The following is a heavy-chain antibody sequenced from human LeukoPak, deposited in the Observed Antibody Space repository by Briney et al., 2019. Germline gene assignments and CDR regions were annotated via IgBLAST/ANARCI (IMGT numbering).Heavy chain of an antibody. D-gene: IGHD2-2*01. CDR1: GYTFTGYY. CDR3: ARDGMRRYYASHYMDV. CDR2: INPNSGGT. V-gene: IGHV1-2*06. Sequence: EASVKVSCKASGYTFTGYYMHWVRQAPGQGLEWMGRINPNSGGTNYAQKFQGRVTMTRDTSISTAYMELSRLRSDDTAVYYCARDGMRRYYASHYMDVWGKGTTVTVSS. J-gene: IGHJ6*03.